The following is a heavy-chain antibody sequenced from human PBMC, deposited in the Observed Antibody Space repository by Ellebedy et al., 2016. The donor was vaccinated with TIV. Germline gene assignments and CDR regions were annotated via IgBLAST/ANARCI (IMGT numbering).Heavy chain of an antibody. Sequence: GESLKISXAASGFTFSSYGMHWVRQAPGKGLEWVAVIWYDGSNKYYADSVKGRFTISRDNSKNTLYLQMNSLRAEDTAVYYCAREDPYYDILTGYSYAFDIWGQGTMVTVSS. CDR3: AREDPYYDILTGYSYAFDI. V-gene: IGHV3-33*01. CDR1: GFTFSSYG. CDR2: IWYDGSNK. J-gene: IGHJ3*02. D-gene: IGHD3-9*01.